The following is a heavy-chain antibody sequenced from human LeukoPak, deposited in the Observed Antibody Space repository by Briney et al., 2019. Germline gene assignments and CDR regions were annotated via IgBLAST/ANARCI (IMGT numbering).Heavy chain of an antibody. D-gene: IGHD3-9*01. V-gene: IGHV3-30-3*01. CDR2: ISYDGSNK. CDR3: ARRGFDWLSLDY. Sequence: GGSLRLSCAASGFTFSSYAMHWVRQAPGKGLEGVAVISYDGSNKYYADSVKGRFTISRDNSKNTLYLQMNSLRAEDTAVYYCARRGFDWLSLDYWGQGTLVTVSS. J-gene: IGHJ4*02. CDR1: GFTFSSYA.